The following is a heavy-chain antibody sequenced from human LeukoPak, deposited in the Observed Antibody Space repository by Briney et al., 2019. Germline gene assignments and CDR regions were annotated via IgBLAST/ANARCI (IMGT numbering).Heavy chain of an antibody. D-gene: IGHD5-18*01. CDR3: ARSGMVTDFDY. V-gene: IGHV1-2*02. CDR1: GYSFTGYY. J-gene: IGHJ4*02. Sequence: GASVEVSCKASGYSFTGYYMHWVRQAPGQGLEWMGWINPKSGGTNCAQKFQGRVTMTRDTSISTAYMELSRLRSDDTAVYYCARSGMVTDFDYWGQGTLVTVSS. CDR2: INPKSGGT.